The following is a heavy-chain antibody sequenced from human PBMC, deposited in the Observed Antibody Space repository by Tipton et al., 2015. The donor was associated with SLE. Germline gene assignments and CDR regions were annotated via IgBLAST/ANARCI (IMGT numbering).Heavy chain of an antibody. Sequence: TLSLTCTVSGGSISGYYWSWIRQPPGKGLEWIAYIHSSGSTNYNPSLKSRVTISADTSKNQFSLKVSSVTAADSAVYYCARDPRGGDAFDIWGQGTMVTVSS. V-gene: IGHV4-59*01. CDR3: ARDPRGGDAFDI. CDR2: IHSSGST. J-gene: IGHJ3*02. CDR1: GGSISGYY. D-gene: IGHD3-10*01.